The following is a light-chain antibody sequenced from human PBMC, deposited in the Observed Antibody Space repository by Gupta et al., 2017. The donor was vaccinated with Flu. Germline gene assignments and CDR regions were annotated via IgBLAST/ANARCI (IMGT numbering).Light chain of an antibody. J-gene: IGKJ2*01. Sequence: IAMTQSPYSLALSLGERATINCKSSQNRLFSQNNKNYLAWYQHKPVQPPKLLIYWASTRVPGVPDRSSRRGSEIDFSLTISILHAQDVAIHYCQREFNTRSTFGHRTKPELK. CDR3: QREFNTRST. CDR2: WAS. V-gene: IGKV4-1*01. CDR1: QNRLFSQNNKNY.